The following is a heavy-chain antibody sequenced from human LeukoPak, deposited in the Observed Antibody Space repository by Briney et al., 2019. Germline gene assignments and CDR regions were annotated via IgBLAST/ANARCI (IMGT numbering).Heavy chain of an antibody. CDR2: ISIGSSHI. J-gene: IGHJ4*02. Sequence: LSLTCTVSGGSISSSSYYWGWIRQAPGKGLECVSYISIGSSHIKYADSVKGRFTISRDNAKNSLSLQMNSLRAEDTAVYFCARDGGSSDYDLFDYWGQGTLVTVSP. CDR3: ARDGGSSDYDLFDY. V-gene: IGHV3-11*05. D-gene: IGHD5-12*01. CDR1: GGSISSSSYY.